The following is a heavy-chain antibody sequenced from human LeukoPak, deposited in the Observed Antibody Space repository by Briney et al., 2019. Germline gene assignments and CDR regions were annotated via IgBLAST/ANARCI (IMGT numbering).Heavy chain of an antibody. CDR3: ARGLGYSSSWYDWFDP. CDR2: MNPNSGNT. D-gene: IGHD6-13*01. CDR1: GYTFTSYD. V-gene: IGHV1-8*01. J-gene: IGHJ5*02. Sequence: ASVKVSCKASGYTFTSYDINWVRQATGQGLEWMGWMNPNSGNTGYAQKFQGRVTMTRNTSISTAYMELSGLRSEDTAVYYCARGLGYSSSWYDWFDPWGQGTLVTVSS.